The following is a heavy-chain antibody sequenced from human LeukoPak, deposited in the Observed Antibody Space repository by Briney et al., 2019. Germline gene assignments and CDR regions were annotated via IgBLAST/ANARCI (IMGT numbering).Heavy chain of an antibody. CDR2: IKSDGST. J-gene: IGHJ1*01. CDR3: TRAPSEIGGYYPEYFRH. Sequence: GGSLILSCAASGFTFSSYWMHWVRQAPGKGLVWVSRIKSDGSTRYADSVKGRFTISRDKAKNTVSLQMNSLRAEDTGVYYCTRAPSEIGGYYPEYFRHWGQGTLVTVSP. CDR1: GFTFSSYW. D-gene: IGHD3-22*01. V-gene: IGHV3-74*01.